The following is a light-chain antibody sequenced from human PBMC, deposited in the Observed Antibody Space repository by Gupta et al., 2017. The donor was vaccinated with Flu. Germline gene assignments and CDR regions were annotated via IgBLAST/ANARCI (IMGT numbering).Light chain of an antibody. CDR1: SSDVGGYNY. V-gene: IGLV2-14*01. Sequence: TISCTGTSSDVGGYNYVSWYQQHPGKAPKLMIYEVSNRPSGVSNRFSGSKSGNTASLTISGLQAEDEADYYCSSYTSSSTLVVFGGGTKLTVL. CDR3: SSYTSSSTLVV. J-gene: IGLJ2*01. CDR2: EVS.